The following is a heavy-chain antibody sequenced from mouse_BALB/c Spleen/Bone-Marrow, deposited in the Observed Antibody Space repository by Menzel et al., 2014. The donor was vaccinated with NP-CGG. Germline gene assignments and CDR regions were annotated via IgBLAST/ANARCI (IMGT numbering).Heavy chain of an antibody. CDR1: GYIFTSYT. J-gene: IGHJ2*01. CDR3: AREGTYYAYFDY. Sequence: QVHVKQSAVELARPGASVKLSCKASGYIFTSYTIQWIKQRPGQGLEWIGYINPSIGYTEYNQKFKDKTTLTADTSSSTTYMRLSSLTSEDSAVYYCAREGTYYAYFDYWGQGTTLTVSS. V-gene: IGHV1-4*02. CDR2: INPSIGYT. D-gene: IGHD1-1*01.